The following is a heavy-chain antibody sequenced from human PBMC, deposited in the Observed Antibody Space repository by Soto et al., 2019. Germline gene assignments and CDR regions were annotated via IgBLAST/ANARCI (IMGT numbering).Heavy chain of an antibody. CDR3: ARNLVVATTYFLFGTDV. CDR2: IYPGDSDT. D-gene: IGHD1-26*01. Sequence: GESLKISCKGSGYSFTSYCIGWVRQMPGKGLEWMGIIYPGDSDTRYSPSFQGQVTISADKSISTAYLQWSSLKASDIAMYYCARNLVVATTYFLFGTDVWGPGTTVTVS. J-gene: IGHJ6*02. CDR1: GYSFTSYC. V-gene: IGHV5-51*01.